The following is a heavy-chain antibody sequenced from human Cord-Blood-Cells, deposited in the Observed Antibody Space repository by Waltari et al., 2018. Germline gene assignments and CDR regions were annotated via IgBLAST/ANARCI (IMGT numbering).Heavy chain of an antibody. CDR3: ARGSGYVDY. Sequence: QVQLQESGPGLVTPSETLSPTCTVPGGSISSHYWSWIRQPPGKGLEWIGYIYYSGSTNYNPSLKSRVTISVDTSKNQFSLKLSSVTAADTAVYYCARGSGYVDYWGQGTLVTVSS. D-gene: IGHD1-26*01. CDR1: GGSISSHY. V-gene: IGHV4-59*11. CDR2: IYYSGST. J-gene: IGHJ4*02.